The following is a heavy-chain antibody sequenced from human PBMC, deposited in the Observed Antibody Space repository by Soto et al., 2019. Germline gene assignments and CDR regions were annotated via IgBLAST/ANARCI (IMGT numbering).Heavy chain of an antibody. V-gene: IGHV4-59*01. CDR2: IYYSGST. J-gene: IGHJ4*02. CDR1: GGSISSYY. CDR3: AREGFEVYYFDY. Sequence: SETLSLTCTVSGGSISSYYCSWIRQPPGKGLEWIGYIYYSGSTNYNPSLKSRVTISVDTSKNQFSLKLSSVTAADTAVYYCAREGFEVYYFDYWGQGTLVTVSS.